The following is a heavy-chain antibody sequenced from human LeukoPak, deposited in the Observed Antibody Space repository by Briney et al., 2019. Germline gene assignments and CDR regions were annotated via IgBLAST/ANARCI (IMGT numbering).Heavy chain of an antibody. CDR3: ARGDDSSSGLADFDY. CDR1: GGSISSGDYY. V-gene: IGHV4-30-4*01. J-gene: IGHJ4*02. CDR2: IYYSGST. Sequence: SETLSLTCTVSGGSISSGDYYWSWIRQPPGKGLEWIGYIYYSGSTYYNPSLKSRVTISVDTSKLQFFLKLSSVTAADTAVYYCARGDDSSSGLADFDYWGQGTLVTVPS. D-gene: IGHD3-22*01.